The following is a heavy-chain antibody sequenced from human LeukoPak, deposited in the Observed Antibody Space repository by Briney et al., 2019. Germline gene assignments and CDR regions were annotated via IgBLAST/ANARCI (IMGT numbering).Heavy chain of an antibody. CDR3: ASAYN. J-gene: IGHJ4*02. D-gene: IGHD1-14*01. V-gene: IGHV3-64*01. CDR2: ISSNGGST. CDR1: GFTFSSYA. Sequence: PGGSLRLSCAASGFTFSSYAMHWVRQAPRKGLEYVSAISSNGGSTYYANSVKGRFTISRDNSKNTLYLQMGSLRAEDMAVYYCASAYNWGQGTLVTVSS.